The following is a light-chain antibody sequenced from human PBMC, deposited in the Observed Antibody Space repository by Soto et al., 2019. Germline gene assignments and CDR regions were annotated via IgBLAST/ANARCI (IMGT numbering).Light chain of an antibody. CDR2: AAS. J-gene: IGKJ2*01. CDR3: QGLNDYRYT. CDR1: QAISSS. V-gene: IGKV1-9*01. Sequence: DIQLTQSPSFLSASVGDRVTITCRASQAISSSLAWYQHNPGKAPKLLIYAASTLHNGVPSSFSGSGSGTEFTLTISSLQPEDFATYYCQGLNDYRYTFGQGTKVEIK.